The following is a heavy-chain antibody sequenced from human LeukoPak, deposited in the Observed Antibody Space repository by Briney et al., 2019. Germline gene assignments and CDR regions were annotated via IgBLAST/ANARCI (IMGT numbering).Heavy chain of an antibody. J-gene: IGHJ4*02. CDR1: AGSISSCY. D-gene: IGHD1-26*01. CDR3: ARYHRGSYYFDY. CDR2: IYYGGST. V-gene: IGHV4-59*01. Sequence: SDTLSLTCTASAGSISSCYWSWIQQPRGKGLEWMGYIYYGGSTSYNPSLKSRVTISVDTSKNQLSLKLSSVTAADTAVYYCARYHRGSYYFDYWGQGTLVTVSS.